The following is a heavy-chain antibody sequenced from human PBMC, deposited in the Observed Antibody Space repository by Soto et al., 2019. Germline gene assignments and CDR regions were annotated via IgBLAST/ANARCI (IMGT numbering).Heavy chain of an antibody. D-gene: IGHD1-1*01. V-gene: IGHV4-59*01. CDR2: ISSSGST. J-gene: IGHJ3*02. CDR3: ARLAPRDGDPKTVRAFDI. CDR1: GGSISNYY. Sequence: QVQLQESGPGLVKPSETLSLTCTVSGGSISNYYWSWIRQPPGKGLEWIAYISSSGSTKYNPSPRSRVTISLDTSKNQFSLKSSSVTAADTAVYYCARLAPRDGDPKTVRAFDIWGQGTMVTVSS.